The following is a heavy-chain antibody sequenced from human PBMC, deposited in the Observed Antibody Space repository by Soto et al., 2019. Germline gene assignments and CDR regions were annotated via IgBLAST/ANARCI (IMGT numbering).Heavy chain of an antibody. V-gene: IGHV1-69*01. D-gene: IGHD5-12*01. CDR2: SIPIFGTA. CDR1: GGTFNNYP. CDR3: ARGRGYSGDDHYYYFDMDV. Sequence: QVQLVQSGAEVKKPASSVKVSCKASGGTFNNYPITWVRQAPGEGLEWMGGSIPIFGTANYAQNFPGRVTISVDQSTSTAYMELSSLRSEDTAVYYCARGRGYSGDDHYYYFDMDVWGQGTTVTVSS. J-gene: IGHJ6*02.